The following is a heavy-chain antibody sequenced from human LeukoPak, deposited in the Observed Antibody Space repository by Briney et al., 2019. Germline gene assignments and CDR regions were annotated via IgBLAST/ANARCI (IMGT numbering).Heavy chain of an antibody. CDR2: ISYDGSNK. CDR3: AKGMVRGAIDY. J-gene: IGHJ4*02. V-gene: IGHV3-30*18. CDR1: GFTFSSYG. Sequence: GGSLRLSCVASGFTFSSYGMHWVRQAPGKGLEWVAVISYDGSNKYYADSVKGRFTISRDNSKNTLYLQMNSLRAEDTAVYYCAKGMVRGAIDYWGQGTLVTVSS. D-gene: IGHD3-10*01.